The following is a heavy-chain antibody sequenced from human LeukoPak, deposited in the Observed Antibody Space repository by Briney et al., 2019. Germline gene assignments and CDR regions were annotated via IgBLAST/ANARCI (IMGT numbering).Heavy chain of an antibody. Sequence: GASVKVSCKASGYTFTGYYMHWVRQAPGQGLEWMGWIDPNSGGTNYAQKFQGRVTMTRDTSISTAYMELSRLRSDDTAVYYCARDLYSSGWYGCWGQGTLVTVSS. V-gene: IGHV1-2*02. CDR3: ARDLYSSGWYGC. CDR1: GYTFTGYY. CDR2: IDPNSGGT. J-gene: IGHJ5*01. D-gene: IGHD6-19*01.